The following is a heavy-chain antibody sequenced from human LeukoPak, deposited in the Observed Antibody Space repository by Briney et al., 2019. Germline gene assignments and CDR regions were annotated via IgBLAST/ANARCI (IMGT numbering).Heavy chain of an antibody. CDR2: ISYDGSNK. V-gene: IGHV3-30*03. D-gene: IGHD3-22*01. CDR1: GFTFSSYG. Sequence: SGRSLRLSCAASGFTFSSYGMHWVRQAPGKGLEWVAVISYDGSNKYYADSVKGRFTISRDNSKNTLYLQMNSLRAEDTAVYYCARGPGRYYYDSSGYHDYWGQGTLVTVSS. J-gene: IGHJ4*02. CDR3: ARGPGRYYYDSSGYHDY.